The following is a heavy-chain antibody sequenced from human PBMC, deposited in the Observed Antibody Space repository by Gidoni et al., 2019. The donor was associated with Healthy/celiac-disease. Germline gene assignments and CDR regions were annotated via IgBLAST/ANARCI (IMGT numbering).Heavy chain of an antibody. CDR1: GSTFSRYA. CDR2: ISYDRSNK. Sequence: QRQLVESVGGVVQPRTSLLLSCAASGSTFSRYALHWVRLPPGTGLEWGAVISYDRSNKYYADYGKGRLTISRDNSKNTLYLQMNSLRAEDTAVYYCAGDTNDLEAAGLCMDVWGQGTTVTVSS. V-gene: IGHV3-30-3*01. J-gene: IGHJ6*02. CDR3: AGDTNDLEAAGLCMDV. D-gene: IGHD6-13*01.